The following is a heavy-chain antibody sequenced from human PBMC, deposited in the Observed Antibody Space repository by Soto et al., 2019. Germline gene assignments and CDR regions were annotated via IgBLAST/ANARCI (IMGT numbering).Heavy chain of an antibody. J-gene: IGHJ4*02. CDR3: ASQLLTIGSFDY. D-gene: IGHD2-2*01. CDR1: GFIFNNYA. V-gene: IGHV3-30-3*01. Sequence: QVQLVESGGGVVQPGGSLRLSCAASGFIFNNYAMHWVRQAPGKGLEWVAVISYDGSNKYYADSVKGRFTISRDNSKNALYLQMNSLRAADTAVYYCASQLLTIGSFDYWGQGTLVTVSS. CDR2: ISYDGSNK.